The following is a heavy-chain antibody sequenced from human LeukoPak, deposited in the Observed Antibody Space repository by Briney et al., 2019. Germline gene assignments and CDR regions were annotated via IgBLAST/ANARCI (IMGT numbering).Heavy chain of an antibody. Sequence: ASVKVSCKASGGTFSSYAISSVRQAPGQGREWMGWINPNSGGTNYAQKFQGWVTMTRDTSISTAYMELSRLRSDDTAVYYCARDWVAAAGPYYYYYGMDVWGQGTTVTVSS. CDR2: INPNSGGT. CDR1: GGTFSSYA. J-gene: IGHJ6*02. V-gene: IGHV1-2*04. D-gene: IGHD6-13*01. CDR3: ARDWVAAAGPYYYYYGMDV.